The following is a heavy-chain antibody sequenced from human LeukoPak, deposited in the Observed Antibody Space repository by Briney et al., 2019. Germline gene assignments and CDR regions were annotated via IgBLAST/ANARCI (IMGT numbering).Heavy chain of an antibody. CDR2: ISYDGSNK. D-gene: IGHD6-13*01. V-gene: IGHV3-30*18. J-gene: IGHJ4*02. Sequence: GGSLRLSCAASGFTFSSYAMSWVRQAPGKGLEWVAVISYDGSNKYYADSVKGRFTVSRDNPKNTLYLQMNSLRAEDTAVYYCAKETGGGIADSAFDYWGQGTLVTVSS. CDR3: AKETGGGIADSAFDY. CDR1: GFTFSSYA.